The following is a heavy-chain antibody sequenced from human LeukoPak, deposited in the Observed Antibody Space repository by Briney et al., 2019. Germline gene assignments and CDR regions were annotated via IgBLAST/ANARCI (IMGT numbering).Heavy chain of an antibody. CDR2: IKQDGSEK. V-gene: IGHV3-7*01. J-gene: IGHJ6*04. Sequence: GGSLRLSCAASGFTFSSYWMSWVRQAPGKGLEWVANIKQDGSEKYYVDSVKGRFTISRDNAKNSLYLQMNSLRAEDTAVYYCARPYCSSASCYGVDVWGKGTTVTVSS. CDR1: GFTFSSYW. D-gene: IGHD2-2*01. CDR3: ARPYCSSASCYGVDV.